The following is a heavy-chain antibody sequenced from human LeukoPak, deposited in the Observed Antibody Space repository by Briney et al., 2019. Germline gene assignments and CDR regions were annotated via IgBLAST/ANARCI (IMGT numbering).Heavy chain of an antibody. CDR2: IIPIFGTA. CDR3: ARTQLYDFWSGYYDYYYMDV. CDR1: GYTFTGYY. V-gene: IGHV1-69*13. D-gene: IGHD3-3*01. Sequence: SVKVSCKASGYTFTGYYMHWVRQAPGQGLEWMGGIIPIFGTANYAQKFQGRVTITADESTSTAYMELSSLRSEDTAVYYCARTQLYDFWSGYYDYYYMDVWGKGTTVTVSS. J-gene: IGHJ6*03.